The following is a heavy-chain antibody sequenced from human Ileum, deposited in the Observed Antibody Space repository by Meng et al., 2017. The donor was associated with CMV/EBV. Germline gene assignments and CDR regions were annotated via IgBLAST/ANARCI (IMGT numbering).Heavy chain of an antibody. CDR3: ARAYSNSYRVDY. J-gene: IGHJ4*02. V-gene: IGHV4-59*01. CDR1: GGSISTYF. Sequence: SETLSLTCTVSGGSISTYFWIWIRQPPGKGLEYIGYIYYNGSTNYNPSLKSRVTISVDTSKNQFSLKLSYVTAADTAVYYCARAYSNSYRVDYWGQGTLVTVSS. CDR2: IYYNGST. D-gene: IGHD6-6*01.